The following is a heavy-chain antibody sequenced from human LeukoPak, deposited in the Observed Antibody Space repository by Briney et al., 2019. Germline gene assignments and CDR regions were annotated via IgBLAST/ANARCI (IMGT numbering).Heavy chain of an antibody. CDR3: AREDRYSGSYYAFDI. D-gene: IGHD1-26*01. V-gene: IGHV3-11*01. J-gene: IGHJ3*02. CDR2: ISSSGSTI. Sequence: GGSLRLSCAASGFTFSDYYMSWIRQAPGKGLEWVSYISSSGSTIYYADSVKGRFTISRDNAKNSLYLQMNSLRAEDTAVYYCAREDRYSGSYYAFDIWGQGTMVTASS. CDR1: GFTFSDYY.